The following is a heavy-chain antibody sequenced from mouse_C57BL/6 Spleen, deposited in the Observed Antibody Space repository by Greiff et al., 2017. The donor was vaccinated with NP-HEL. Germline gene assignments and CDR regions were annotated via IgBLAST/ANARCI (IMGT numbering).Heavy chain of an antibody. Sequence: EVKLMESGPELVKPGASVKISCKASGYSFTGYYMNWVKQSPEKSLEWIGEINPSTGGTTYNQKFKAKATLTVDKSSSTAYMQLKSLTSEDSAVYYCASLYDYWGQGTSVTVSS. J-gene: IGHJ4*01. CDR3: ASLYDY. V-gene: IGHV1-42*01. CDR2: INPSTGGT. D-gene: IGHD2-12*01. CDR1: GYSFTGYY.